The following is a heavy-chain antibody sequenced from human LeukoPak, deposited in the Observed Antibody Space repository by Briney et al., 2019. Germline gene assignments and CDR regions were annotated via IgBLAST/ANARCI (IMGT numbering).Heavy chain of an antibody. CDR3: AKDLTCSSTSCYYRGAFDI. V-gene: IGHV3-30*02. CDR1: GFTFSSYG. Sequence: PGRSLRLSCAASGFTFSSYGMHWVRQAPGKGLEWVAFIRYDGSNKYYADSVKGRFTISRDSSKSTLYLQMNSLRAEDTAVYYCAKDLTCSSTSCYYRGAFDIWGQGTMVTASS. CDR2: IRYDGSNK. J-gene: IGHJ3*02. D-gene: IGHD2-2*01.